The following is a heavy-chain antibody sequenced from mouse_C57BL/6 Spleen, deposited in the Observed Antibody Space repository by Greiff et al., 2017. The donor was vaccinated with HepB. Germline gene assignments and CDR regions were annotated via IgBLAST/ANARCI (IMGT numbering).Heavy chain of an antibody. CDR3: ARSDNWDVGDY. Sequence: QVQLQQSGAELARPGASVKMSCKASDYTFTSYTMHWVKQRPGQGLEWIGYINPSSGYTKYNQKFKDKATLTADKSSSTAYMQLSSLTSEDSAVYYCARSDNWDVGDYWGQGTTLTVSS. CDR2: INPSSGYT. J-gene: IGHJ2*01. D-gene: IGHD4-1*01. V-gene: IGHV1-4*01. CDR1: DYTFTSYT.